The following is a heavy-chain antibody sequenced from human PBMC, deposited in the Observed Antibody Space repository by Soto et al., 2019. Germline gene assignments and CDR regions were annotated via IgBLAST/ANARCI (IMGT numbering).Heavy chain of an antibody. CDR3: ARKIGAFDM. J-gene: IGHJ3*02. Sequence: QVQLQESGPGLVRPSGTLSLTCAVSRGSISGSYWWSWVRPPPGKGLEWIGEIFHGGSTNYNPSLKSRVTLSVDKSKNQFSRTLSSVTAADTAVYYCARKIGAFDMWGQGTMVTVSS. D-gene: IGHD3-22*01. CDR1: RGSISGSYW. V-gene: IGHV4-4*02. CDR2: IFHGGST.